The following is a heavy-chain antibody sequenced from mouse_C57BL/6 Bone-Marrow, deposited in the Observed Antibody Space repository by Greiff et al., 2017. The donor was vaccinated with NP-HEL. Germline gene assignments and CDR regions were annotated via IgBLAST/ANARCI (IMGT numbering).Heavy chain of an antibody. CDR2: IYPGDGDT. J-gene: IGHJ3*01. V-gene: IGHV1-82*01. CDR1: GYAFSSSW. D-gene: IGHD3-1*01. Sequence: VKLQQSGPELVKPGASVKISCKASGYAFSSSWMNWVKQRPGKGLEWIGRIYPGDGDTNYNGKFKGKATLTADKSSSTAYMQLSSLTSEDSAVYFCARGLPRFAYWGQGTLVTVSA. CDR3: ARGLPRFAY.